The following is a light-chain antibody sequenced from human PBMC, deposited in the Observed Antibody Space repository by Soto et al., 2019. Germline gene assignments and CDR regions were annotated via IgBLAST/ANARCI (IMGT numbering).Light chain of an antibody. CDR1: QGISGW. CDR2: GAS. Sequence: DIQMTQFPSSVSASVGDRVTITCRASQGISGWLAWYQQKPGKAPKVLIHGASSLQSGVPSRFSGSQSGTEFTLTISSLQPEDFATYYCQQTSSFPPWTFGQGTRVEMK. J-gene: IGKJ1*01. CDR3: QQTSSFPPWT. V-gene: IGKV1-12*01.